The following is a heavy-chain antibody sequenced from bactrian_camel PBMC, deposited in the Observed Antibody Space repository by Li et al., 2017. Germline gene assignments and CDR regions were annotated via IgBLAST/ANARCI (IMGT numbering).Heavy chain of an antibody. CDR1: HDRYYNYC. CDR2: INRDGNT. CDR3: AAELRPDYVLQVRNILRPNGYNR. D-gene: IGHD4*01. V-gene: IGHV3S53*01. Sequence: QVQLVESGGGSMQTGGSLRLSCAASHDRYYNYCIGWFRQAPGKEREGVASINRDGNTNYADSVKDRFTISKDNSKKTLNLQMNSLKPEDTAKYYCAAELRPDYVLQVRNILRPNGYNRWGRGTQVTVS. J-gene: IGHJ4*01.